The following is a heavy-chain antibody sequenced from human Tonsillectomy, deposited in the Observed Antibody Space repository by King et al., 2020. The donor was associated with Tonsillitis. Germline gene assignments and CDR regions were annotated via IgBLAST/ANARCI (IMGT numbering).Heavy chain of an antibody. D-gene: IGHD3-10*01. Sequence: QLVQSGAEVKKPGASVKVSCKASGYTFTNYGISWVRQAPGQGLEWMGWISDYNGNTKFAQRLQGRVTMTTDTSTSTAYMELRSLRSDDTAVYYCARVRGLPYGSGIHGIILYYYYGMDV. J-gene: IGHJ6*01. CDR1: GYTFTNYG. CDR3: ARVRGLPYGSGIHGIILYYYYGMDV. V-gene: IGHV1-18*04. CDR2: ISDYNGNT.